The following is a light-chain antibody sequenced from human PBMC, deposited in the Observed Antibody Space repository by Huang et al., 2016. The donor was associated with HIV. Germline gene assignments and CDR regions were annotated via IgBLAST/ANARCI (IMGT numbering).Light chain of an antibody. CDR3: QQYNDWPPYT. CDR1: QSIGNN. V-gene: IGKV3D-15*03. CDR2: DVS. Sequence: EILMTQSPATLSVSPGERAALSCRASQSIGNNLAWYQQRHGQTPRLLIYDVSIRATGVPARFRGSGSGTEFTLTVSDLQSEDFAFYYCQQYNDWPPYTFGQGTRLEI. J-gene: IGKJ2*01.